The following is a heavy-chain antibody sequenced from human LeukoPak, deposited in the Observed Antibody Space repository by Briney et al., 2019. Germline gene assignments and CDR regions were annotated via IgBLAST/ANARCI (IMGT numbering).Heavy chain of an antibody. CDR1: GFTFSSYA. CDR3: ATPIVPAAMFTWFDP. Sequence: GGSLRLSCAASGFTFSSYAMSWVPQTPGKGLEWVSAISGSGGSTYYADTVKGRFTIPRDNSKNALYLKMTSLRAEDTAVYYCATPIVPAAMFTWFDPWGQGTLVTVSS. D-gene: IGHD2-2*01. V-gene: IGHV3-23*01. CDR2: ISGSGGST. J-gene: IGHJ5*02.